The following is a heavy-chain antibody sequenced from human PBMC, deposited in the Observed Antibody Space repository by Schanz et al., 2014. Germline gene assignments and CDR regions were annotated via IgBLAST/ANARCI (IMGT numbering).Heavy chain of an antibody. CDR1: GFTFSSYA. Sequence: EAQLLESGGGLVQPGGSLRLSCAASGFTFSSYAMSWVRQAPGKGLEWVSGISGSGGSTYYADSVKGRFTISRDNSKNTLYLQMNSLRAEDTAVYYCAKDLLYGAPMPLNHLDYWGQGTLVTVSS. CDR2: ISGSGGST. D-gene: IGHD2-2*01. J-gene: IGHJ4*02. CDR3: AKDLLYGAPMPLNHLDY. V-gene: IGHV3-23*01.